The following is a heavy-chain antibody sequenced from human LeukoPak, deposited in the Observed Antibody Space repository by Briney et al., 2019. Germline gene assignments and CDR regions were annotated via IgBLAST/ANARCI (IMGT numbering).Heavy chain of an antibody. CDR2: IYSSGST. CDR3: ANGGGWNDKFNY. D-gene: IGHD1-1*01. J-gene: IGHJ4*02. CDR1: GGSISSYY. V-gene: IGHV4-59*01. Sequence: PWETLSLTCTVSGGSISSYYWSWIRQPPGKGLQWIGYIYSSGSTNYNPSLKSRVTISVDTSKSQFSLKLTSVTAADTAIYYCANGGGWNDKFNYWGQGTLVTVSS.